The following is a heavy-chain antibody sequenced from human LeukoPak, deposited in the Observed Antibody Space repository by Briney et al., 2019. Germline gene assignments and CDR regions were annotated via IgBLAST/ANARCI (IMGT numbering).Heavy chain of an antibody. J-gene: IGHJ4*02. V-gene: IGHV4-39*01. Sequence: SETLSLTCTVSGGSISSSSYYWGWIRQPPGKGLEWIGSIYYSGSTYYNPSLKSRVTISVDTSKNQFSLKLSSVTAADTAVYYCARGTLSGWYYYFDYWGQGTLVTVSS. CDR1: GGSISSSSYY. CDR2: IYYSGST. D-gene: IGHD6-19*01. CDR3: ARGTLSGWYYYFDY.